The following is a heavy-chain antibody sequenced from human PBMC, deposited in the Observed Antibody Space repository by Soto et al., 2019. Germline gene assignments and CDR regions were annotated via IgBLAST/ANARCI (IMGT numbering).Heavy chain of an antibody. CDR3: ARDTXHYDILAGYGPPGWCDP. J-gene: IGHJ5*02. D-gene: IGHD3-9*01. Sequence: PSETLSLTCTVSGGTISSYYWSWIRQPAGKGLEWIGRIYTSGSTNYNPSLKSRVTMSVDTSKNQFSLKLSSVTSADAAVYYCARDTXHYDILAGYGPPGWCDPWGQGTLGTVSS. CDR2: IYTSGST. V-gene: IGHV4-4*07. CDR1: GGTISSYY.